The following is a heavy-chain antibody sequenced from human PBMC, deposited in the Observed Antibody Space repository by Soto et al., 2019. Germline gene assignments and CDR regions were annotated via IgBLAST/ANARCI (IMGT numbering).Heavy chain of an antibody. V-gene: IGHV3-73*02. Sequence: EVQLVESGGGLVQPGGSLKLSCAASGFTFSGSAMHWVRQASGKGLEWVGRIRSKANSYATAYAASVKGRFTISRDDSKNTAYLQMNSLNTEDTAVYYCTRGITMTNLGQGTLGTVSS. J-gene: IGHJ4*02. CDR2: IRSKANSYAT. D-gene: IGHD3-22*01. CDR3: TRGITMTN. CDR1: GFTFSGSA.